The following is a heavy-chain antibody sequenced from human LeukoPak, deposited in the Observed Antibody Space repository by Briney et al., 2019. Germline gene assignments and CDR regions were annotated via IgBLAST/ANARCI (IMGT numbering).Heavy chain of an antibody. J-gene: IGHJ4*02. V-gene: IGHV1-2*06. Sequence: ASVKVSCKASGYTFTGYYMHWVRQAPGQGLEWRGRINPNSGGTNYAQKFQGRVTMTRDTSISTAYMELSRLRSDDTAVYYCARGKRNYDFWSGSTFYFDYWGQGTLVTVSS. D-gene: IGHD3-3*01. CDR2: INPNSGGT. CDR1: GYTFTGYY. CDR3: ARGKRNYDFWSGSTFYFDY.